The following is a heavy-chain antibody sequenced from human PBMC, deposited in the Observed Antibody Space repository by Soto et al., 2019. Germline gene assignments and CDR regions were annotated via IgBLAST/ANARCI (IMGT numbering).Heavy chain of an antibody. CDR2: ISNDGTIT. CDR1: GLTFSQYW. J-gene: IGHJ6*02. D-gene: IGHD3-3*01. V-gene: IGHV3-74*01. Sequence: PVGSLRLSCEASGLTFSQYWMHWVRQAPGQGLVWVSRISNDGTITDYADSVKGRFTVSRDNAKNTQSLQMNSLRSEDTAVYYCASAVDYDFWSGTTHYGMDVWGQGTTVTVSS. CDR3: ASAVDYDFWSGTTHYGMDV.